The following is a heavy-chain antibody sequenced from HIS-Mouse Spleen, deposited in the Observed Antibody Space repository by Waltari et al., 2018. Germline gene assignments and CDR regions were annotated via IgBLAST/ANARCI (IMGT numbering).Heavy chain of an antibody. Sequence: QVQLQESGPGLVKPSETLSLTCTVSGGSSRSYYWGCIRQPPGKGLEWIGYIYYSGSTNYNPSLKSRVTISVDTSKNQFSLKLSSVTAADTAVYYCAAPGYSSSWYAFDIWGQGTMVTVSS. CDR2: IYYSGST. J-gene: IGHJ3*02. CDR3: AAPGYSSSWYAFDI. CDR1: GGSSRSYY. D-gene: IGHD6-13*01. V-gene: IGHV4-59*08.